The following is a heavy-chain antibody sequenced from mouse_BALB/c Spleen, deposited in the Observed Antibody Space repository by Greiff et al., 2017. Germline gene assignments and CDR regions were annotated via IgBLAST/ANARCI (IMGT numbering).Heavy chain of an antibody. CDR3: ARGHYYGSSYVDD. J-gene: IGHJ2*01. V-gene: IGHV5-17*02. CDR1: GFTFSSFG. Sequence: EVQLQESGGGLVQPGGSRKLSCAASGFTFSSFGMHWVRQAPEKGLEWVAYISSGSSTIYYADTVKGRFTISRDNPKNTLFLQMTSLRSEDTAMYYCARGHYYGSSYVDDWGQGTTLTVSS. CDR2: ISSGSSTI. D-gene: IGHD1-1*01.